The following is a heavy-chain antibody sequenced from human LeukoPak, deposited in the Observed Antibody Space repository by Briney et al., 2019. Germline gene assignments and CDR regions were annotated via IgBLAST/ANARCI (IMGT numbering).Heavy chain of an antibody. J-gene: IGHJ4*02. D-gene: IGHD3-10*01. CDR1: GFTFNNYG. V-gene: IGHV3-23*01. CDR3: AKSRSGSANWALRIFDN. CDR2: ISGSGGST. Sequence: PGGSLRLSCAASGFTFNNYGMSWVRQAPGKGLEWVSVISGSGGSTYYADSVKGRFTISGDNAKNSLYLQMNSLRAEDTAIYYCAKSRSGSANWALRIFDNWGQGTLVSVSS.